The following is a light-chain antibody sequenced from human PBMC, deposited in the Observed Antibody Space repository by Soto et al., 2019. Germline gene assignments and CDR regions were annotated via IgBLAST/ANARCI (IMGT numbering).Light chain of an antibody. J-gene: IGKJ3*01. CDR1: QSVSSSY. Sequence: EIVLTQSPGTLSLSPGERATLSCRASQSVSSSYLAWYQQKPGQAPRLLIYDTSDRATGIPDRFSASGSGTDFTLTISRLEPEAVAVYYCQHYGTSALFGPGTKVDIK. V-gene: IGKV3-20*01. CDR2: DTS. CDR3: QHYGTSAL.